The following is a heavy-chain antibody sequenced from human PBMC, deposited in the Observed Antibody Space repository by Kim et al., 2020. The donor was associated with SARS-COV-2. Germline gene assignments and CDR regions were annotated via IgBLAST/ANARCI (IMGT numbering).Heavy chain of an antibody. CDR3: ARVDSLFAADYSGAFDI. V-gene: IGHV4-59*01. CDR2: IYYSGST. CDR1: GGSISSYY. D-gene: IGHD4-17*01. Sequence: SETLSLTCTVSGGSISSYYWSWIRQPPGKGLEWIGYIYYSGSTNYNPSLKSRVTISVDTSKNQFSLKLSSVTAADTAVYYCARVDSLFAADYSGAFDIWGQGTMVTVSS. J-gene: IGHJ3*02.